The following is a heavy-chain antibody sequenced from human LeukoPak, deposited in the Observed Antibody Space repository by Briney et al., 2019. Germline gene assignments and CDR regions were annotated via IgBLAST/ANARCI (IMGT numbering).Heavy chain of an antibody. CDR3: ARAREYYYDSSGPRGWFDP. D-gene: IGHD3-22*01. V-gene: IGHV5-51*01. CDR1: GSSFTSYW. CDR2: IYPGDSDT. J-gene: IGHJ5*02. Sequence: GESLKISCQGSGSSFTSYWIGWGRQLPGKGLEWMGIIYPGDSDTKYSPSFQGQVTISADKSISTAYLQWSSLKASDTAMYYCARAREYYYDSSGPRGWFDPWGQGTLVTVSS.